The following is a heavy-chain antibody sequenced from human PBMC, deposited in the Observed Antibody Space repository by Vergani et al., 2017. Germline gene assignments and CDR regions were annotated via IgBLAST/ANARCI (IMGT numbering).Heavy chain of an antibody. CDR2: LIPIFGTT. V-gene: IGHV1-69*13. CDR1: GGTFSTYA. Sequence: QVQLVQSGAEVKKPGSSVKVSCKASGGTFSTYAISWVRQAPGQGLGWMGRLIPIFGTTNYAQNFQGRVTLTADESTSTAYLELSSLRSEDTAVYYCARDRRYCSGGSCYLDGWGQGTLITVSS. J-gene: IGHJ4*02. D-gene: IGHD2-15*01. CDR3: ARDRRYCSGGSCYLDG.